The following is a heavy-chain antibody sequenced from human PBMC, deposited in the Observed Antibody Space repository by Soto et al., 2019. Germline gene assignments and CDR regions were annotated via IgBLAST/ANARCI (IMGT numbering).Heavy chain of an antibody. Sequence: GASVKVSCKASGGTFSSYAISWVRQAPGQGLEWMGGIIPIFGTANYAQKFQGRVTITADESTSTAYMELSSLRSEDTAVYYCARDRLRPGITMVRGVVRDGMDVWGQGTTVTVSS. V-gene: IGHV1-69*13. J-gene: IGHJ6*02. D-gene: IGHD3-10*01. CDR3: ARDRLRPGITMVRGVVRDGMDV. CDR1: GGTFSSYA. CDR2: IIPIFGTA.